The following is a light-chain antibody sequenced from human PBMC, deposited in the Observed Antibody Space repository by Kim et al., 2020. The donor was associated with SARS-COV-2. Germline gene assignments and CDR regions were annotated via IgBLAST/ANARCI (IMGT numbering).Light chain of an antibody. V-gene: IGLV3-1*01. Sequence: SYELTQPPSVSVSPGQTASITCSGDKLGDKYACWYQQKPGQSPVLVIYQDTKRPSGIPERFSGSNSGNTVTLTISGTQAMDEADYYCQAWDSRTYVVFGGGTQVTVL. CDR1: KLGDKY. CDR2: QDT. CDR3: QAWDSRTYVV. J-gene: IGLJ2*01.